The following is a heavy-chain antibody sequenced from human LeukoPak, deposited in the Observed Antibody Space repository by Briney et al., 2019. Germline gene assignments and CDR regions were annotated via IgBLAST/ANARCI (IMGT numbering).Heavy chain of an antibody. CDR2: IYHSGST. D-gene: IGHD6-13*01. Sequence: SQTLSLTCAASGGSISSGGYSWSWIRQPPGKGLEWIGYIYHSGSTYYNPSLKSRVTISVDRSKNQFSLKLSSVTAADTAVYYCARESQQLVEGYFDLWGRGTLVTVSS. V-gene: IGHV4-30-2*01. J-gene: IGHJ2*01. CDR1: GGSISSGGYS. CDR3: ARESQQLVEGYFDL.